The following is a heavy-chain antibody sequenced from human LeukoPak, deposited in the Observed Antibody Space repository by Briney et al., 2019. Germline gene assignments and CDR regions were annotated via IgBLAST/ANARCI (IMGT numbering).Heavy chain of an antibody. CDR3: ASRKDTPHLPDY. J-gene: IGHJ4*02. D-gene: IGHD5-18*01. CDR2: ISYDGSNK. Sequence: GRSLRLSCAASGSTFSSYAMHWVRQAPGKGLEWVAVISYDGSNKYYADSVKGRFTISRDNSKNTLYLQMNSPRSEDTAVYYCASRKDTPHLPDYWGQGTLVTVSS. V-gene: IGHV3-30-3*01. CDR1: GSTFSSYA.